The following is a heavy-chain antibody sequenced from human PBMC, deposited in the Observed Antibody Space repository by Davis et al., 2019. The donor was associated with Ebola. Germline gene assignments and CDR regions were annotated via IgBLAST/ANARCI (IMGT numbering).Heavy chain of an antibody. CDR1: GGSISSSSYY. J-gene: IGHJ6*02. CDR3: ARGRDSSSFYYGMDV. V-gene: IGHV4-39*01. D-gene: IGHD6-6*01. CDR2: IYYSGRT. Sequence: SETLSLTCTVSGGSISSSSYYWGWIRQPPGKGLEWIGSIYYSGRTYYNPSLKSRVTISVDTSTNQFSLTLSSVTAADTALYYCARGRDSSSFYYGMDVWGQGTTVTVSS.